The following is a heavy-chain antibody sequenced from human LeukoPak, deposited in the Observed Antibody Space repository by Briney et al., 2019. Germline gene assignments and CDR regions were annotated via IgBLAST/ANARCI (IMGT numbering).Heavy chain of an antibody. V-gene: IGHV4-31*03. D-gene: IGHD5-18*01. CDR1: GGPISSGGYF. CDR2: IYSSGST. Sequence: SETLSLTCTVSGGPISSGGYFWNWFRQLPGKGMEWIGYIYSSGSTYNPSLKSRVIISLDTSKNQFSLKLNSVTAADTAVYYCARGGKKTAMVTSWGQGTLVTVPS. CDR3: ARGGKKTAMVTS. J-gene: IGHJ4*02.